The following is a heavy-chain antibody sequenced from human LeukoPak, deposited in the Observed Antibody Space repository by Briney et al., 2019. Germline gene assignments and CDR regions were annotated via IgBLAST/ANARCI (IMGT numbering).Heavy chain of an antibody. CDR2: IKQDGSEK. CDR3: VRGYSGYAY. V-gene: IGHV3-7*03. Sequence: GGSLRLSCAASGFTFSSYWMNWVRQAPGKGLEWVASIKQDGSEKYYVDSVKGRFTISRDNAKNSLYLQMNSLRAEDTAVYYCVRGYSGYAYWGQGTLVTVSS. CDR1: GFTFSSYW. J-gene: IGHJ4*02. D-gene: IGHD5-12*01.